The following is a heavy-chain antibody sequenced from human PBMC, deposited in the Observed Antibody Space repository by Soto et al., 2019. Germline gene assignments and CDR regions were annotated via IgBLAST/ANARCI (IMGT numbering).Heavy chain of an antibody. CDR3: ATSFRYFDN. V-gene: IGHV3-23*01. CDR1: GFTPTTTP. J-gene: IGHJ4*02. CDR2: ISGTASRT. D-gene: IGHD3-9*01. Sequence: PGGSLRLSCAVSGFTPTTTPLSWVRQPPGKGLEWVTTISGTASRTYYVDSVKGRFFISRDNSKNTVTLQMNNLTVDDTAVYYCATSFRYFDNWGQGTRVTVS.